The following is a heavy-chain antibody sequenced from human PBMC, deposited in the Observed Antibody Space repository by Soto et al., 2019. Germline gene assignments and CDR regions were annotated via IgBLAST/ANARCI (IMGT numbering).Heavy chain of an antibody. CDR3: AKHKGTTSYYYYYGMDV. CDR1: GGTFSSYA. CDR2: IIPIFGTA. V-gene: IGHV1-69*13. D-gene: IGHD4-17*01. Sequence: VASVKVSCKASGGTFSSYAISWVRQAPGQGLEWMGGIIPIFGTANYAQKFQGRVTITADESTSTAYMELSSLRSEDTAVYYCAKHKGTTSYYYYYGMDVWGQGTTVTVSS. J-gene: IGHJ6*02.